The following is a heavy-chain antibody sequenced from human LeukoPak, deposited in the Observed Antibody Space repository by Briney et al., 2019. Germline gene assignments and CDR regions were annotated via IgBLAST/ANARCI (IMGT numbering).Heavy chain of an antibody. J-gene: IGHJ4*02. CDR2: ISYNGINE. Sequence: GGSLRLSCAASEFSFSTYSMHWVRQAPDTGLEWMAVISYNGINEYYADSVKGRFTISRDNSKSTLLLQMNSLRAEDTAVYYCAKVRWDNSGWYYLDSWGQGTLVTVSS. D-gene: IGHD6-19*01. CDR1: EFSFSTYS. V-gene: IGHV3-30*18. CDR3: AKVRWDNSGWYYLDS.